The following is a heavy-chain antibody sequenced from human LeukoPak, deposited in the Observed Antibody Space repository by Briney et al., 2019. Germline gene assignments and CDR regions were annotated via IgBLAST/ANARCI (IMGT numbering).Heavy chain of an antibody. CDR1: GHSISSGYY. D-gene: IGHD3-3*01. CDR3: ARHGFWSGYNYVLDY. V-gene: IGHV4-38-2*01. CDR2: IYHSGST. J-gene: IGHJ4*02. Sequence: SETLSLTCAVSGHSISSGYYWGWIRQPPGKGLEWIGNIYHSGSTYYNPSLKSRVTISVDTSKNQFSLKLSSVTAADTAVYYCARHGFWSGYNYVLDYWGPGTLVTVSS.